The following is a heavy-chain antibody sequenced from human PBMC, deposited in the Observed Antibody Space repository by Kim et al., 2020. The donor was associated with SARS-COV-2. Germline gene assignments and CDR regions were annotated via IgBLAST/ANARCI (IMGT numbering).Heavy chain of an antibody. J-gene: IGHJ6*02. Sequence: PSLKSRVTISVDTSKNQFSMKLSSVTAADTAVYYCARGTSSGYDDYGMDVWGQGTTVTVSS. V-gene: IGHV4-34*01. CDR3: ARGTSSGYDDYGMDV. D-gene: IGHD3-22*01.